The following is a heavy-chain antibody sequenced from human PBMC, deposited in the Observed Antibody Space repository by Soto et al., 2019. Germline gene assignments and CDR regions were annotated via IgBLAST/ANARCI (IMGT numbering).Heavy chain of an antibody. Sequence: QVQLVQSGAEVKKPGASVKVSCKASGYIFSNYAIHWVRQDPGQSLEWMGWINAGNGNTKYSQKFQGRVTFTRDTSANTAYMELNSLTSEDTAVFYCTRLETEYWGQGTPVTVSS. V-gene: IGHV1-3*01. CDR3: TRLETEY. D-gene: IGHD1-1*01. CDR1: GYIFSNYA. CDR2: INAGNGNT. J-gene: IGHJ4*02.